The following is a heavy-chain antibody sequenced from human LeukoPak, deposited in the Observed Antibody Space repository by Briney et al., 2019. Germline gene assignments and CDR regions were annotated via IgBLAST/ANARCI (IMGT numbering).Heavy chain of an antibody. Sequence: GGSLRLSCAASGFTFTSYGMHWVRQAPGKGLEWVALITYDGYYKYYSDSVKGRFTISSDTSKNTLYLQMNSLRAEDTAVYCCARDLSPVVRASPMGYWGQGTPVTVSS. D-gene: IGHD3-10*01. CDR3: ARDLSPVVRASPMGY. J-gene: IGHJ4*02. CDR2: ITYDGYYK. CDR1: GFTFTSYG. V-gene: IGHV3-30*03.